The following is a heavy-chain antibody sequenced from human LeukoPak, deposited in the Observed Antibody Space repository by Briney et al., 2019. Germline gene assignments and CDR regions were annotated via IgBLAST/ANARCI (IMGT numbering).Heavy chain of an antibody. CDR1: GFTFSSYA. J-gene: IGHJ4*02. V-gene: IGHV3-23*01. CDR2: ISGSGGST. D-gene: IGHD6-19*01. Sequence: GGSLRLSCAASGFTFSSYAMSWVRQAPGKGLEWVSAISGSGGSTYYADSVKGRFTISRDNSKNTLYLQMNSLRAEDTAVYYCAKDSALAGTEPLDYWSQGTLVTVSP. CDR3: AKDSALAGTEPLDY.